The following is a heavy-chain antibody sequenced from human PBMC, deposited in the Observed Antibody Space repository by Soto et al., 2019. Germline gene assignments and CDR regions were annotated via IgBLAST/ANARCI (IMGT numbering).Heavy chain of an antibody. CDR3: AGASSYGTYYFDH. CDR2: ISSSSRYI. D-gene: IGHD5-18*01. CDR1: GFTFNSYS. J-gene: IGHJ4*02. Sequence: EVQLVESGGGLVKPGGSLRLSCAASGFTFNSYSMNWVRQAPGRGLEWVSSISSSSRYIYYADSLKGRFTVSRDNAKNSLYLQMNSLRADDTAVYYCAGASSYGTYYFDHWGQGTLVTVSS. V-gene: IGHV3-21*01.